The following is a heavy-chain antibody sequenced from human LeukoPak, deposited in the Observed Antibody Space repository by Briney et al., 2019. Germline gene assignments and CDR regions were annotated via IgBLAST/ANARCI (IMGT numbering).Heavy chain of an antibody. D-gene: IGHD3-10*01. CDR1: GLPFRSFA. Sequence: GGSLRLSCTPSGLPFRSFAMSWVRHPPGEGREWVSAMTGSGVDTYYAESVRGRFTITRENSSDTLYLQTNSSRAEDTAVYYCAKEDSSSYGSGSYYNDDHWGQGTLVSVSS. CDR3: AKEDSSSYGSGSYYNDDH. J-gene: IGHJ4*02. V-gene: IGHV3-23*01. CDR2: MTGSGVDT.